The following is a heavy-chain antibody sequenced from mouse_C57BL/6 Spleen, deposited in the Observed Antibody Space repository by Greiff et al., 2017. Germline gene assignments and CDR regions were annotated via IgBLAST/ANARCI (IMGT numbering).Heavy chain of an antibody. V-gene: IGHV5-17*01. D-gene: IGHD1-1*01. CDR3: ARRGSSHWYFDV. Sequence: EVKLVESGGGLVKPGGSLKLSCAASGFTFSDYGMHWVRQAPEKGLEWVAYISSGSSTIYYADTVKGRFTISRDNAKNPLFLQMTSLRSEDTAMDYCARRGSSHWYFDVWGTGTTVTVSS. J-gene: IGHJ1*03. CDR2: ISSGSSTI. CDR1: GFTFSDYG.